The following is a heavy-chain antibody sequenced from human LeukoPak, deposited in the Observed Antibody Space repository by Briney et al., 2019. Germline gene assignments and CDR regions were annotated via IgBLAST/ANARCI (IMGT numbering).Heavy chain of an antibody. V-gene: IGHV3-21*01. CDR2: ISSSSSYI. CDR1: GFTFSSYS. D-gene: IGHD3-10*01. Sequence: GGSLRLSCAASGFTFSSYSMNWVRQAPGKGLEWVSSISSSSSYIYCADSVKGRFTISRDNAKNTLYLQMNSLRAEDMAVYYCVREGSLEYFFDYWGQGTLVTVSS. J-gene: IGHJ4*02. CDR3: VREGSLEYFFDY.